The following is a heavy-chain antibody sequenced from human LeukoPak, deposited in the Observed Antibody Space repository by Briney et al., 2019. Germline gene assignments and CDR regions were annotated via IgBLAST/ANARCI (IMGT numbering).Heavy chain of an antibody. CDR2: INYSGKT. V-gene: IGHV4-39*01. Sequence: KPSETLSLTCTVSGDSFTSTDDFWGWILQPPGKGLEWIGRINYSGKTYYNPSLKSRVIISVDTSKNQVSLRLSSVTAADTAVYYCARSSYSSGRYGGLDVWGQGTTVTVSS. J-gene: IGHJ6*02. CDR3: ARSSYSSGRYGGLDV. CDR1: GDSFTSTDDF. D-gene: IGHD3-22*01.